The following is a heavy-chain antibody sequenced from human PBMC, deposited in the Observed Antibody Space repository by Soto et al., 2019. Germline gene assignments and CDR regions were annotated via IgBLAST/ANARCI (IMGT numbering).Heavy chain of an antibody. D-gene: IGHD3-9*01. CDR1: GYTFTSYG. V-gene: IGHV1-18*01. J-gene: IGHJ5*01. CDR3: ARDPTLFTIPTPGRGWFDS. CDR2: ISAYNGNT. Sequence: ASVKVSCKASGYTFTSYGISWVRQAPGQGLEWMGWISAYNGNTNYAQKLQGRVTMTTDTSTSTAYMELRSLRSDDTAVYYCARDPTLFTIPTPGRGWFDSWGQGTLVTVSS.